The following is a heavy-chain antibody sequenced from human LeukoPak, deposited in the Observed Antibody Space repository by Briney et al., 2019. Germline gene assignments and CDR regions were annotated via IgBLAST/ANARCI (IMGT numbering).Heavy chain of an antibody. J-gene: IGHJ4*02. V-gene: IGHV4-31*03. CDR1: GGSISSGGHD. CDR2: IYYSGSA. D-gene: IGHD5/OR15-5a*01. CDR3: ARGTLRLFDY. Sequence: SQTLSLTCTVSGGSISSGGHDWSWIRQHPAKGLEWIGYIYYSGSAYYNPSLESRVTISIDTSKNQFSLKLTSVTAADTAVYFCARGTLRLFDYWGQGTLVTVSS.